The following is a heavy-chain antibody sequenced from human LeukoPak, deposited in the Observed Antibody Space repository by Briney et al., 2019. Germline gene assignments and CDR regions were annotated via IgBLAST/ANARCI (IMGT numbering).Heavy chain of an antibody. Sequence: SQTLSLTCAISGDSFSNNRAAWNWLSQSPSRGLEWLGRTYYRSKWYNDYAVSVSSRIIINPDTSNNQFSLHLISVTPEETAVYYCAMDNWGELYFDFWGQGALVTVSS. D-gene: IGHD1-1*01. CDR3: AMDNWGELYFDF. J-gene: IGHJ4*02. V-gene: IGHV6-1*01. CDR1: GDSFSNNRAA. CDR2: TYYRSKWYN.